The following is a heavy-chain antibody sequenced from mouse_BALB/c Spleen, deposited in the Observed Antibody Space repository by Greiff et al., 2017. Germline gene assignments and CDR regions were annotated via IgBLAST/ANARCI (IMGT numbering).Heavy chain of an antibody. D-gene: IGHD2-4*01. CDR2: ISYDGSN. CDR1: GYSITSGYY. Sequence: EVKLQESGPGLVKPSQSLSLTCSVTGYSITSGYYWNWIRQFPGNKLEWMGYISYDGSNNYNPSLKNRISITRDTSKNQFFLKLNSVTTEDTATYYCATPIYYDYDWFAYWGQGTLVTVSA. CDR3: ATPIYYDYDWFAY. J-gene: IGHJ3*01. V-gene: IGHV3-6*02.